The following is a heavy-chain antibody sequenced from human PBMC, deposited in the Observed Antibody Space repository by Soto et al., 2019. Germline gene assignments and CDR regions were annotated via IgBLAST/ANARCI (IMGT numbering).Heavy chain of an antibody. CDR3: ARARYSSPLLTALFDY. CDR2: IYNDGSRT. V-gene: IGHV3-74*01. J-gene: IGHJ4*02. D-gene: IGHD3-9*01. CDR1: GFTISSYW. Sequence: GGSLRLSCAASGFTISSYWMYWVRQAPGKGLVWVSRIYNDGSRTTYADSVKGRFTISRDSAKNTVYLQMNNLRAEDTAMYYCARARYSSPLLTALFDYWGQGTLVTVSS.